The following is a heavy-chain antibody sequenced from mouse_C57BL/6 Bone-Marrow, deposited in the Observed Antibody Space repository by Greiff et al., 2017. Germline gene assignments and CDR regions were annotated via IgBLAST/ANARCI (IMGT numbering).Heavy chain of an antibody. CDR2: ISSGGSYT. J-gene: IGHJ3*01. V-gene: IGHV5-6*02. CDR3: ARPYYGSSPFAY. CDR1: GFTFSSYG. Sequence: DVKLVESGGDLVKPGGSLKLSCAASGFTFSSYGMSWVRQTPDKRLEWVATISSGGSYTYYPDSVKGRFTISRDNAKKTLYLQMSSLKSEDTAMYYCARPYYGSSPFAYWGQGTLVTVSA. D-gene: IGHD1-1*01.